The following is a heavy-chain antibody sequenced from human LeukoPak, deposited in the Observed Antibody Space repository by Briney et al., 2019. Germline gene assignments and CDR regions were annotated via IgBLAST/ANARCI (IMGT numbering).Heavy chain of an antibody. D-gene: IGHD1/OR15-1a*01. V-gene: IGHV3-30*01. J-gene: IGHJ1*01. CDR3: ARDGVGGDNWNTPYFQH. Sequence: QPGRSLGLSCAASGFTFSSYAMHWVRQAPGKGLEWVAVISYDGSNKYYADSVKGRFTISRDNSKNTLYLQMNSLRAEDTAVYYCARDGVGGDNWNTPYFQHWGQGTLVTVSS. CDR2: ISYDGSNK. CDR1: GFTFSSYA.